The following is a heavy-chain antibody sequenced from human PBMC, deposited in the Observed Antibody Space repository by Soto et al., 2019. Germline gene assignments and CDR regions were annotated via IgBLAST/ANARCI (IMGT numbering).Heavy chain of an antibody. Sequence: QVQLQESGPGLVKPSQTLSLTCTVSGGSISSGGYYWSWIRQHPGKGLEWIGYIYYSGSTYYNPSVKSRVTISVDTSKNQFSLKLSSVTAADTAVYYCAREYGWGSYLFNAFDIWGQGTMVTVSS. J-gene: IGHJ3*02. CDR3: AREYGWGSYLFNAFDI. V-gene: IGHV4-31*03. D-gene: IGHD3-16*02. CDR1: GGSISSGGYY. CDR2: IYYSGST.